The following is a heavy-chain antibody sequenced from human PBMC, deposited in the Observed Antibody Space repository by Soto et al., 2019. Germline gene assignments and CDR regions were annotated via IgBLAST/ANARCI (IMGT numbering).Heavy chain of an antibody. J-gene: IGHJ4*02. CDR3: ARDEMTTVTFDY. CDR1: GGSISSGDYY. V-gene: IGHV4-30-4*01. Sequence: QVQLQESGPGLVKPSQTLSLTCTVSGGSISSGDYYWSWIRQPPGKGLEWIGYIYYSGSTYYNPSLKSRVTISVDKSKNQFSLKLSSVTAADTAVNYCARDEMTTVTFDYWGQGTLVTVSS. D-gene: IGHD4-17*01. CDR2: IYYSGST.